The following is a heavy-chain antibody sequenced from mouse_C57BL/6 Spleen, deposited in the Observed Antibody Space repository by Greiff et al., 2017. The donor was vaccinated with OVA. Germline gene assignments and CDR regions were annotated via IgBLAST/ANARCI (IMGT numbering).Heavy chain of an antibody. CDR3: ARQDYGSSYVLDY. CDR2: ISNGGGST. CDR1: GFTFSDYY. Sequence: EVQLVESGGGLVQPGGSLKLSCAASGFTFSDYYMYWVRQTPEKRLEWVAYISNGGGSTYYPDTVKGRFTISRDNAKNTLYLQMSRLKSEDTAMYYCARQDYGSSYVLDYWGQGTTLTVSS. V-gene: IGHV5-12*01. J-gene: IGHJ2*01. D-gene: IGHD1-1*01.